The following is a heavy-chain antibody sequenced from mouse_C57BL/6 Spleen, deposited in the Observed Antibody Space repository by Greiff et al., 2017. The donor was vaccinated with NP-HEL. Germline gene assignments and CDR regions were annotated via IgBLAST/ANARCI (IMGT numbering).Heavy chain of an antibody. CDR2: IYPRSGNT. J-gene: IGHJ2*01. Sequence: VQLQQSGAELVRPGASVKLSCKASGYTFTGYAISWVKQSTGQGLEWIGEIYPRSGNTYYNEKFKGKATLTADKSSSTAYMELSRLTSEDSAGYDCARRLTWYAFDYWGQGTTVTVSS. D-gene: IGHD1-1*01. CDR3: ARRLTWYAFDY. CDR1: GYTFTGYA. V-gene: IGHV1-81*01.